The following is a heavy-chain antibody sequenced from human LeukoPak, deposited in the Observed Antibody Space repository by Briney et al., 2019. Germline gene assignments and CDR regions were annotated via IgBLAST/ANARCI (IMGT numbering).Heavy chain of an antibody. CDR1: GFTFDGYA. J-gene: IGHJ4*02. D-gene: IGHD6-13*01. CDR3: ARGGRYSNSWSDY. CDR2: INWNGGST. Sequence: GGSLRLSCAASGFTFDGYAMSWVRQAPGKGLEWVSGINWNGGSTGYADSVKGRFTISRDNAKNSLYLQMNSLRAEDTALYYCARGGRYSNSWSDYWGQGTLVTVSS. V-gene: IGHV3-20*04.